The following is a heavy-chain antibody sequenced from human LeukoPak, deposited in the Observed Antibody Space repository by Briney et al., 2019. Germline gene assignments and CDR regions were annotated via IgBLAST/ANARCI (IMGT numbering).Heavy chain of an antibody. CDR3: ARSHYGFWSGYSPFDY. CDR2: IYSGGST. Sequence: GGSLRLSCAASGFTVSSNYMSWVRQAPGKGLEWVSVIYSGGSTYYADSVKGRFTISRDNSKNTLYLQMNSLRAEDTAVYYCARSHYGFWSGYSPFDYWGQGTLVTVSS. J-gene: IGHJ4*02. V-gene: IGHV3-66*02. D-gene: IGHD3-3*01. CDR1: GFTVSSNY.